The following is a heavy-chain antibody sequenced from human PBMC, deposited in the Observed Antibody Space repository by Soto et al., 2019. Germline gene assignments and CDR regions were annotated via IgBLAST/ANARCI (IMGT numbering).Heavy chain of an antibody. CDR2: ISSSSSTI. CDR3: ARESAALNWFDP. D-gene: IGHD2-2*01. V-gene: IGHV3-48*02. J-gene: IGHJ5*02. CDR1: GFNFSSYS. Sequence: EVQLVESGGGLVQPGGSLRLSCAASGFNFSSYSMSWVRQAPGKGLEWVSYISSSSSTIYYADSVKGRFTISRDNAKNSLYLQMNSLRDEDTAVYYCARESAALNWFDPWGQGTLVTVSS.